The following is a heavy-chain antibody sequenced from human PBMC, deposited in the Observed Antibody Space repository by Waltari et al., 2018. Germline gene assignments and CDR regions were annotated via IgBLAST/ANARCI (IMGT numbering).Heavy chain of an antibody. J-gene: IGHJ4*02. CDR1: GFTSSSYG. Sequence: EVQLLKSGGGLVQPGGSLRLSCAASGFTSSSYGMSWVRQAPGKGLEWVSGISGRCGSTYYADSVKGRFTISRDNSKNTLYLQMNSLRAEDTAVYYCAKDLAAVGIFDYWGQGTLVTVSS. V-gene: IGHV3-23*01. CDR2: ISGRCGST. CDR3: AKDLAAVGIFDY. D-gene: IGHD2-15*01.